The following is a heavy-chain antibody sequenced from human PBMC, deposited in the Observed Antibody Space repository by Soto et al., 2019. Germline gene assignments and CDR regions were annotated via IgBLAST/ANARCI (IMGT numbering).Heavy chain of an antibody. CDR1: GFTFGIYS. J-gene: IGHJ4*02. V-gene: IGHV3-48*01. CDR3: ASDVIVIPAARWAPDDY. D-gene: IGHD2-2*01. CDR2: ISSSGEII. Sequence: LRLSCAASGFTFGIYSMNWVRQAPGKGLEWISFISSSGEIIYYADSVKGRFTISRDNVKNSLYLQMSGLRAEDTAVYYCASDVIVIPAARWAPDDYWGQGTLVTVSS.